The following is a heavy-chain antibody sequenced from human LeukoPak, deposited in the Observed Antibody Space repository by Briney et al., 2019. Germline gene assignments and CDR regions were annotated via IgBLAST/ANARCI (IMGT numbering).Heavy chain of an antibody. CDR1: GFTFSDYS. J-gene: IGHJ5*01. V-gene: IGHV3-48*01. CDR2: ISFSVNTK. CDR3: PRITAYDDS. D-gene: IGHD1-20*01. Sequence: SGGSLRLSCAASGFTFSDYSMNWVRQAPGKGLEWVSYISFSVNTKYYADSVKGRFTISRDNSRNTLYLQMNSLRAEDTAVYYCPRITAYDDSWGQGTLVTVSS.